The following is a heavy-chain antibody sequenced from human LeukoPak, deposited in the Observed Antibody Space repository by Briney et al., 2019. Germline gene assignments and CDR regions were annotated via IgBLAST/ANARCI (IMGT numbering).Heavy chain of an antibody. J-gene: IGHJ4*02. D-gene: IGHD5-12*01. Sequence: GGSLRLSCEASGFTFSSYWMTWVRQAPGKGLEWVTHIKEDGSKAYYIDSVKGRFTISRDNAKNSLYLQMNSLRAEDTAIYYCVRDGGYFRLEYWGQGILITVSS. CDR1: GFTFSSYW. CDR2: IKEDGSKA. CDR3: VRDGGYFRLEY. V-gene: IGHV3-7*03.